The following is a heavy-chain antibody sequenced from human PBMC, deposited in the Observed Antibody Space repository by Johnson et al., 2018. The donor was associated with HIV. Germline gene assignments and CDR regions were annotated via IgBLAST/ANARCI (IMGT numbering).Heavy chain of an antibody. CDR2: ISSSGSTI. CDR3: ARDPDGTTGTTYPDAAFDI. V-gene: IGHV3-11*04. CDR1: GFTFSDYY. D-gene: IGHD1-1*01. Sequence: QMLLVESGGGLVKPGGSLRLSFAASGFTFSDYYMSWIRQAPGKGLEWVSYISSSGSTIYYADSVKGRFTISRDNAKNSLYLQMNSLRAEDTAVYYCARDPDGTTGTTYPDAAFDIWGQGTMVTVSS. J-gene: IGHJ3*02.